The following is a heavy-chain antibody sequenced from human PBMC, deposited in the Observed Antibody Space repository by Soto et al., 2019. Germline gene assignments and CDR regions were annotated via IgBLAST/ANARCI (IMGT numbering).Heavy chain of an antibody. D-gene: IGHD2-8*02. CDR2: INHSGST. CDR1: GGSFSGYD. Sequence: QVQLQQWGAGLLKPSETLSLTCGVYGGSFSGYDWTWIRQPPGTGLEWIGEINHSGSTNYNPSLKSRVTISVDRSKKQFSLKLTSVTAADTAVYYCARDKITGLFDYWGQRTLVTVSS. J-gene: IGHJ4*02. V-gene: IGHV4-34*01. CDR3: ARDKITGLFDY.